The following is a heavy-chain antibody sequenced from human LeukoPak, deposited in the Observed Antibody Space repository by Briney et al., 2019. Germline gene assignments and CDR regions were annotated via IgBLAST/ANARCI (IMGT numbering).Heavy chain of an antibody. J-gene: IGHJ4*02. CDR2: ISYDGSNT. V-gene: IGHV3-30*18. CDR3: AKARERWLQPTGY. D-gene: IGHD5-24*01. Sequence: PGRSLRLSCAASGFTFSSYGMRWVRQAPGQGLEWVAIISYDGSNTYYADSVKGRFTISRDNSKNTLYLQMNSLRAEDTAVYYCAKARERWLQPTGYWGQGTLVTVSS. CDR1: GFTFSSYG.